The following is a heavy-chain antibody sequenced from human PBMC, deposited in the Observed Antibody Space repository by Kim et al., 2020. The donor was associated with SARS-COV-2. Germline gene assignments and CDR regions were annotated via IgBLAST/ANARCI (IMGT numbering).Heavy chain of an antibody. D-gene: IGHD2-2*03. CDR1: GFTFSHYS. Sequence: GGSLRLSCVVSGFTFSHYSINWVRQAPGKGLEWVANIKEDGSKVYYVDSVKGRFTISRDNAKSSLYLQMSALRAEDTAVYYCTHHWMSWGQGTLVTGPS. CDR2: IKEDGSKV. V-gene: IGHV3-7*01. J-gene: IGHJ1*01. CDR3: THHWMS.